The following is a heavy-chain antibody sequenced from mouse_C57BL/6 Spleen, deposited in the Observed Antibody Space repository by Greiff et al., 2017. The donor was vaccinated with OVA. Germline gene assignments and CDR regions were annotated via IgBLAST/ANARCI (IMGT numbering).Heavy chain of an antibody. D-gene: IGHD1-1*01. J-gene: IGHJ3*01. V-gene: IGHV1-63*01. CDR3: ASYYYGSPFAY. CDR1: GYTFTNYW. CDR2: IYPGGGCT. Sequence: VQLKQSGAELVRPGTSVKMSCKASGYTFTNYWIGWAKQRPGHGLEWIGDIYPGGGCTNYNEKFKGKATLTADKSSNTAFMQFSSLTSEDSAIYYCASYYYGSPFAYWGQGTLVTVSA.